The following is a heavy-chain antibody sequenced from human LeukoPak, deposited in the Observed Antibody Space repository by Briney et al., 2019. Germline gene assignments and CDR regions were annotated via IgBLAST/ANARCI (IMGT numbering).Heavy chain of an antibody. V-gene: IGHV3-48*04. CDR3: ARDATTQVGYVYMDV. Sequence: GGSLRLSCAASGFTFSSYSMNWVRQAPGKGLEWVSHISTSGSIIHYADSVEGRFTISRDNAKNSLYLQMNSLRAEDTALYYCARDATTQVGYVYMDVWGKGTTVTISS. D-gene: IGHD5-18*01. CDR2: ISTSGSII. CDR1: GFTFSSYS. J-gene: IGHJ6*03.